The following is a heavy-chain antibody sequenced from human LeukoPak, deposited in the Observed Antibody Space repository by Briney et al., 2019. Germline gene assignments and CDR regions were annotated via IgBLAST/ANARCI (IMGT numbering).Heavy chain of an antibody. D-gene: IGHD3-3*01. J-gene: IGHJ6*02. CDR2: IKQDGSEK. CDR1: GITLSSYW. V-gene: IGHV3-7*05. CDR3: ARRGVLEWLLSYYYYYGMDV. Sequence: RGSLRLSCAGSGITLSSYWMSWVRQAPGKGLEWVANIKQDGSEKYYVDSVKGRFTISRDNAKNSLYLQMNSLRAEDTAVYYCARRGVLEWLLSYYYYYGMDVWGQGTTVTVSS.